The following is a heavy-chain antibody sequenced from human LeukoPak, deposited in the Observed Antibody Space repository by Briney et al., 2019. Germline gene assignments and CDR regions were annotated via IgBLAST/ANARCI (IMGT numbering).Heavy chain of an antibody. CDR2: ISYGGRNI. J-gene: IGHJ4*02. D-gene: IGHD2-2*01. CDR3: AKGPLRGTAAAIDY. CDR1: GFTFNNYG. Sequence: GGSLRLSCAASGFTFNNYGMHWVRQAPGKGLEWVAVISYGGRNIHYPDSVKGRFTISRDISTDTLWLQMDSLRTEDTAVYYCAKGPLRGTAAAIDYWGQGTLVTVSS. V-gene: IGHV3-30*18.